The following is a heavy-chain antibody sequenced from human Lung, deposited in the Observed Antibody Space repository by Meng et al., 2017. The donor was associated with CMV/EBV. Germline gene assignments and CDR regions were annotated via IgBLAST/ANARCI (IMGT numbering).Heavy chain of an antibody. J-gene: IGHJ4*02. CDR2: IYHSGST. V-gene: IGHV4-4*02. Sequence: VARDGAAPGVVQHSGPLSLTCAFSGGYHSRSNCWSWVPQPPGKGLEWIGDIYHSGSTNYNPSLKSRVTISVDKSKNQFSLKLSSVTAADTAVYYCASFPPPGKQWLVTDYWGQGTLVTVS. CDR1: GGYHSRSNC. CDR3: ASFPPPGKQWLVTDY. D-gene: IGHD6-19*01.